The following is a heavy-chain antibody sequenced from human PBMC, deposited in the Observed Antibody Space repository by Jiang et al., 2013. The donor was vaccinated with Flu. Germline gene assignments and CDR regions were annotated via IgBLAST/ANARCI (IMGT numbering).Heavy chain of an antibody. J-gene: IGHJ4*02. CDR3: AKDSRSSAYYCLDY. D-gene: IGHD3-22*01. Sequence: SGGGVVQPGGSLRLSCAASGFTFSSYGMHWVRQAPGKGLEWVAFIRFDGSNKYYADSVKGRFTISRDNSKNTLYLQMNSLRAEDTAVYYCAKDSRSSAYYCLDYWGQGTLVTVSS. CDR1: GFTFSSYG. CDR2: IRFDGSNK. V-gene: IGHV3-30*02.